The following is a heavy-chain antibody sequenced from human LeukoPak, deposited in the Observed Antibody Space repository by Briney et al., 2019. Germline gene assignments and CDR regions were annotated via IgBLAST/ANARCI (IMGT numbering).Heavy chain of an antibody. CDR1: GFTFSDYY. V-gene: IGHV4-39*01. J-gene: IGHJ4*02. D-gene: IGHD5-24*01. Sequence: GSLRLSCAASGFTFSDYYMSWTRQAPGKGLEWIGSTYYSGSTYYNPSLKSRVTISVDTSKNQFSLKLSSVTAADTAVYYCARHSTGYNSDYWGQGTLVTVSS. CDR2: TYYSGST. CDR3: ARHSTGYNSDY.